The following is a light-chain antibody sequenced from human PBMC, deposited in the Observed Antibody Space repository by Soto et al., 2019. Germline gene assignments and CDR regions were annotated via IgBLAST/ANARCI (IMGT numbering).Light chain of an antibody. V-gene: IGKV3-11*01. CDR2: DAS. CDR1: QSVTTY. Sequence: EVFLTQSPATLSLSPGERVTLSCRASQSVTTYLAWYQQKPGQPPRLLIYDASTRATGVPARFSGSGSGTDFSLTISSLEPEDFAIYYCQQRSNWPPSITLAQGTRLEIK. J-gene: IGKJ5*01. CDR3: QQRSNWPPSIT.